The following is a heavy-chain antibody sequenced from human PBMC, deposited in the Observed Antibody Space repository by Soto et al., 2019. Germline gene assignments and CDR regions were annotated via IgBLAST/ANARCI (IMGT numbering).Heavy chain of an antibody. CDR3: ARQGSWPYYYYGLDV. Sequence: QVQLVQSGPEVRKPGASVKVSCEASGYTFTTSGISWVRQVPGQGLEWMGWISTYNGATNSAQNVQGRVLMTADTSTGTAYMELMSLKSDDTAVYYCARQGSWPYYYYGLDVWGQGTTVTVSS. D-gene: IGHD1-26*01. CDR2: ISTYNGAT. J-gene: IGHJ6*02. CDR1: GYTFTTSG. V-gene: IGHV1-18*01.